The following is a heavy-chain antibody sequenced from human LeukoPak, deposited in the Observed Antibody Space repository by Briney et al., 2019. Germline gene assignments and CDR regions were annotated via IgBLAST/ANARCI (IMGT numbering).Heavy chain of an antibody. CDR3: ARARTVRAAFDI. V-gene: IGHV4-39*07. CDR2: IYYSGST. CDR1: GGSISSYY. J-gene: IGHJ3*02. Sequence: SETLSLTCTVSGGSISSYYWGWIRQPPGKGLEWIGSIYYSGSTYYNPSLKSRVTISVDTSKNQFSLKLSSVTAADTAVYYCARARTVRAAFDIWGQGTMVTVSS. D-gene: IGHD4-17*01.